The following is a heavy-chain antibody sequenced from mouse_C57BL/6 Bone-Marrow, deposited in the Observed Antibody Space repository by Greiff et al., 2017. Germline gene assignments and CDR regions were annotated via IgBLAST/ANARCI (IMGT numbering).Heavy chain of an antibody. V-gene: IGHV1-78*01. CDR2: IYPRDGST. D-gene: IGHD2-3*01. CDR1: GYTFTDHT. CDR3: AREVYDGYDWFAY. Sequence: VQLQQSDAELVKPGASVKISCKVSGYTFTDHTIHWMKQRPEQGLEWIGYIYPRDGSTKYNEKFKGKATLTADKSSSTAYMQLNSLTSEDSAVXFCAREVYDGYDWFAYWGQGTLVTVSA. J-gene: IGHJ3*01.